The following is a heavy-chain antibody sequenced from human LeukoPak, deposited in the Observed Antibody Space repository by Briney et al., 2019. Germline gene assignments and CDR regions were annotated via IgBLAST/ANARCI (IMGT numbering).Heavy chain of an antibody. CDR2: IYYSGST. CDR3: ARVSVGLGWEACFDY. J-gene: IGHJ4*02. CDR1: GGSISSSSYY. D-gene: IGHD1-26*01. Sequence: SETLSLTCTVSGGSISSSSYYWGWIRQPPGKGLEWIGSIYYSGSTYYNPSLKSRVTISVDTSKNQFSLKLSSVTAADTAVYYCARVSVGLGWEACFDYWGQGTLVTVSS. V-gene: IGHV4-39*07.